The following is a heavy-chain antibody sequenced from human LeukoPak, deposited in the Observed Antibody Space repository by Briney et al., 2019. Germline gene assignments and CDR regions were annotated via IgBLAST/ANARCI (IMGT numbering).Heavy chain of an antibody. V-gene: IGHV1-8*01. D-gene: IGHD6-13*01. CDR3: ARIGTSSSWYFGGSSDAFDI. Sequence: ASVKVSCKASGYTFTSYDINWVRQATGQGLEWMGWMNPNSGNTGYAQKFQGRVTMTRNTSISTAYMGLSSLRSEDTAVYYCARIGTSSSWYFGGSSDAFDIWGQGTMVTVSS. J-gene: IGHJ3*02. CDR2: MNPNSGNT. CDR1: GYTFTSYD.